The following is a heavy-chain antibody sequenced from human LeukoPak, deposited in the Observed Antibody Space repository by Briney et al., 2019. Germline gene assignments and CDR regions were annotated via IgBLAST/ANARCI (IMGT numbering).Heavy chain of an antibody. D-gene: IGHD3-10*01. CDR2: ISSSSSTI. J-gene: IGHJ4*02. Sequence: GGSLRLSCVASGFTFNSYSMNWVRQAPGKGLEWVSYISSSSSTIYYADSVKGRFTISRDNAKNSLYLQMNSLRAEDTAVYYCARTYYYGSGSYPTFDYWGQGTLVAVSS. V-gene: IGHV3-48*01. CDR1: GFTFNSYS. CDR3: ARTYYYGSGSYPTFDY.